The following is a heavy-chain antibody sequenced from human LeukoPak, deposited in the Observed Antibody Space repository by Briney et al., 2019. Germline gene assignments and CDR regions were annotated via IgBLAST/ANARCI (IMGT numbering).Heavy chain of an antibody. CDR2: ISGSGGST. V-gene: IGHV3-23*01. D-gene: IGHD3-10*02. Sequence: GGSLRLSCAASGFTFSSYAMSWVRQAPGKGLEWVSAISGSGGSTYYADSVKGRFTISRDNAKNSLYLQMNSLRAEDTAVYYCARDTTMIGYYYYYYYMDVWGKGTTDTISS. J-gene: IGHJ6*03. CDR1: GFTFSSYA. CDR3: ARDTTMIGYYYYYYYMDV.